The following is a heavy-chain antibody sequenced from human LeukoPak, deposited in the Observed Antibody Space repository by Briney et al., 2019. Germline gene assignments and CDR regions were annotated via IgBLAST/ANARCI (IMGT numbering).Heavy chain of an antibody. V-gene: IGHV4-4*07. CDR2: IYTSGST. Sequence: PSETLSLTCTVSGGSISSYYWSWLRQPAGKGLEWIGRIYTSGSTNYNPSLKSRVTISVDTSKNQFSLRLSSVTAADTAMYYCARSKDILTGYCFDYWGQGTLVTVSS. J-gene: IGHJ4*02. D-gene: IGHD3-9*01. CDR1: GGSISSYY. CDR3: ARSKDILTGYCFDY.